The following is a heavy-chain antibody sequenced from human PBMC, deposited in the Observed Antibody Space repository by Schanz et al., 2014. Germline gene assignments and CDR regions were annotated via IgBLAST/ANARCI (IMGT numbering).Heavy chain of an antibody. V-gene: IGHV3-23*04. CDR3: ARGLIAAAGGAFDY. D-gene: IGHD6-13*01. CDR2: INTGVNT. J-gene: IGHJ4*02. CDR1: GFTFGDYA. Sequence: ERLVESGGGVVQPGRSLRLSCAASGFTFGDYAMTWVRQAPGKGLEWVSAINTGVNTYYADSVRGRFTMSRDNSKNTLYLQMNSLRAGDAAVYYCARGLIAAAGGAFDYWGQGTLVAVSA.